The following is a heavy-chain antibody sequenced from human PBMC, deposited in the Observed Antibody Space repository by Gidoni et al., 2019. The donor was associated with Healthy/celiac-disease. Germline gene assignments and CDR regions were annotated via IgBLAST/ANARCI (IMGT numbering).Heavy chain of an antibody. Sequence: QVQLQESGPGLVKPSETLSLTCTVSGGSISSYYWSWIRQPPGKGLEWIGYIYYSGSTNYNPSLKSRVTISVDTSKIQFSLKLSSVTAADTAVYYCARASIAARRSDTFDYWGQGTLVTVSS. CDR2: IYYSGST. CDR3: ARASIAARRSDTFDY. CDR1: GGSISSYY. J-gene: IGHJ4*02. D-gene: IGHD6-6*01. V-gene: IGHV4-59*01.